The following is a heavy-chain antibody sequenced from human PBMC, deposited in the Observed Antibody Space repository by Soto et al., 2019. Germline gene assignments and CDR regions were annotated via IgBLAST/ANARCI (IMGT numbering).Heavy chain of an antibody. CDR2: TYYRSKWYN. CDR1: GDSVSSNSAA. Sequence: SQTHSLTCAISGDSVSSNSAAWNWIRQSPSRGLEWLGRTYYRSKWYNDYAVSVKSRITINPDTSKSQFSLQLNSVTPEDTAVYYCAREATGFGELLGYYNYGMDVWGQGTTVTVSS. J-gene: IGHJ6*02. V-gene: IGHV6-1*01. CDR3: AREATGFGELLGYYNYGMDV. D-gene: IGHD3-10*01.